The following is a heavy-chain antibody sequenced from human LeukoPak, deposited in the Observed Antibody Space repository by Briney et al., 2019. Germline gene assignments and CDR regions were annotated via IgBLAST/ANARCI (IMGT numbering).Heavy chain of an antibody. D-gene: IGHD6-19*01. J-gene: IGHJ4*02. CDR2: IYSSGST. V-gene: IGHV4-4*07. CDR1: GGSISSYH. Sequence: SETLSLTCTVSGGSISSYHWNWIRQPAGKGLEWIGRIYSSGSTNYNPSLKSRVTTSVDRSKNQFSLKLSSVTAADTAVYYCARDVVSGSFDYWGRGTLVTVSS. CDR3: ARDVVSGSFDY.